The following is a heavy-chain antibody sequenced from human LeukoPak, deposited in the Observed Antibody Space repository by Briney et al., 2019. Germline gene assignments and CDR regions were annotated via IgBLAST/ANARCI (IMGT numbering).Heavy chain of an antibody. D-gene: IGHD2-2*02. CDR2: ISFYNGNT. CDR3: ARTCSSSSCYMVH. CDR1: GYTFGNFG. V-gene: IGHV1-18*01. Sequence: VKVPCKASGYTFGNFGITWVRQAPGQGLEWMGWISFYNGNTNHAPNLQGRVTLTTDTSTSTAYMELRSLRSDDTALYYCARTCSSSSCYMVHWGQGTLVTVSS. J-gene: IGHJ4*02.